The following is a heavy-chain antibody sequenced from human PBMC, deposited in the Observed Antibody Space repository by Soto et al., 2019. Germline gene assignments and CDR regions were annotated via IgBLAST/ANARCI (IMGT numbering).Heavy chain of an antibody. CDR3: ARERPEARFDY. J-gene: IGHJ4*02. V-gene: IGHV4-59*01. Sequence: PSETLSLTCTVSGGSISSYYWSWIRQPPGKGLEWIGYIYYSGSTNYNPSLKSRVTISVDTSKNQFSLKLSSVTAADTAVYYCARERPEARFDYWGQGTLVTVSS. CDR1: GGSISSYY. CDR2: IYYSGST.